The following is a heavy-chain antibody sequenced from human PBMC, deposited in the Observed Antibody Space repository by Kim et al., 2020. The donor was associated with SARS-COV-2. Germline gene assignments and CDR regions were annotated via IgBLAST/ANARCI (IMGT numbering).Heavy chain of an antibody. J-gene: IGHJ5*02. Sequence: SETLSLTCTVSGGSISSSSYYWGWIRQPPGKGLEWIGNIYYSGSTYYNPSLKSRVTISVDTSKNQFSLKVSSVTAADTAVYYCARTRRDYYGSGSSRYWLDPWGQGTLVTVSS. CDR3: ARTRRDYYGSGSSRYWLDP. CDR2: IYYSGST. V-gene: IGHV4-39*07. CDR1: GGSISSSSYY. D-gene: IGHD3-10*01.